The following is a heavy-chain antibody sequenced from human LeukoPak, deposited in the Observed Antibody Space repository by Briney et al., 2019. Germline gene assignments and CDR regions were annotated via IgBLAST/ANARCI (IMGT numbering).Heavy chain of an antibody. CDR3: ARGSRAIVSTKFARGRYMDV. Sequence: GRPLRLSCAASGFTFSSYAMYWVRQAPGKGLEWVAFISYDGSNKYYADSVKGRFTISRDNSKNTLYLQMNSLRAEDTALYYCARGSRAIVSTKFARGRYMDVWGKGTTVTVSS. V-gene: IGHV3-30*04. D-gene: IGHD5/OR15-5a*01. J-gene: IGHJ6*03. CDR1: GFTFSSYA. CDR2: ISYDGSNK.